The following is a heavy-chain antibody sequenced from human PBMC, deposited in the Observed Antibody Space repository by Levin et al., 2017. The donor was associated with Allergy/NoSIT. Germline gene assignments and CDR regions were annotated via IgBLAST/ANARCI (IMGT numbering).Heavy chain of an antibody. CDR3: AKEGGRAEAAAGGFGYYYYGMDV. Sequence: GGSLRLSCAASGFTFSNYAMRWVRQAPGKGLEWVSAISGSGENTYYADSVKGRFTISRDNSKNTLFLQVHSLRPEDTAVYFCAKEGGRAEAAAGGFGYYYYGMDVWGQGTTVTVSS. V-gene: IGHV3-23*01. J-gene: IGHJ6*02. CDR2: ISGSGENT. D-gene: IGHD2-15*01. CDR1: GFTFSNYA.